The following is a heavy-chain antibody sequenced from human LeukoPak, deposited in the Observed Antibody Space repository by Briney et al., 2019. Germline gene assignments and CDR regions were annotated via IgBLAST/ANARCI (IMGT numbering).Heavy chain of an antibody. V-gene: IGHV3-23*01. CDR3: AKDPNGDYIGAFDI. J-gene: IGHJ3*02. D-gene: IGHD4-17*01. CDR2: ISGSGGST. Sequence: GGSLRLPCAASGFTFSSYSMNWVRQAPGKGLEWVSSISGSGGSTQYAPSVQGRFTISRDNSKNTLYLQTNSLRAVDTAVYYCAKDPNGDYIGAFDIWGQGTMVTVSS. CDR1: GFTFSSYS.